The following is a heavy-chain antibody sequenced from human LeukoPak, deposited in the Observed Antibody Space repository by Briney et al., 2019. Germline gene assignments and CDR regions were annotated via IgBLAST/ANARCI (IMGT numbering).Heavy chain of an antibody. CDR3: ARAGTTGDFDY. CDR2: IYSGGST. J-gene: IGHJ4*02. V-gene: IGHV3-53*01. Sequence: GGALRLSCAASGFTVSRNYMSWVRQAPGKGLEWVSVIYSGGSTYYADSVKGRFTISRDNSKNTLYLQMNSLRAEDTAVYYCARAGTTGDFDYWGQGTLVTVSS. D-gene: IGHD4-11*01. CDR1: GFTVSRNY.